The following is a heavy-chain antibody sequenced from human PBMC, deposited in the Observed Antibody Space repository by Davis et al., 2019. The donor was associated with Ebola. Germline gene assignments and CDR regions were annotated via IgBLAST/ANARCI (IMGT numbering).Heavy chain of an antibody. J-gene: IGHJ2*01. CDR1: GFTFSSYA. Sequence: GESLKISCAASGFTFSSYAMHWVRQAPGKGLEWVAVISYDGSNKYYADSVKGRFTISRDNSKNTLYLQMNSLRAEDTAVYYCAKDNGVSVDWYFDLWGRGTLVTVSS. CDR2: ISYDGSNK. D-gene: IGHD2-8*01. CDR3: AKDNGVSVDWYFDL. V-gene: IGHV3-30-3*01.